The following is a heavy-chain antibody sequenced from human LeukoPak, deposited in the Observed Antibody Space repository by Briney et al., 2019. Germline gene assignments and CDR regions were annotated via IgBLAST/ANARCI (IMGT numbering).Heavy chain of an antibody. V-gene: IGHV3-33*01. Sequence: GRSLRLSCAASGFTFSSYGMHWVRQAPGKGLEWVAVIWYDGSNKYHADSVKGRFTISRDNSKNTLYLRMNSLRAEDTAVYYCARWEEWELLGYFDYWGQGTLVTVSS. CDR2: IWYDGSNK. D-gene: IGHD1-26*01. J-gene: IGHJ4*02. CDR3: ARWEEWELLGYFDY. CDR1: GFTFSSYG.